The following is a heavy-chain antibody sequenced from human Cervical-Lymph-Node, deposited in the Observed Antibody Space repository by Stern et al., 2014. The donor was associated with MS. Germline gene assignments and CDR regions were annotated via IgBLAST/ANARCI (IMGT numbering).Heavy chain of an antibody. CDR1: GGTFSSIE. Sequence: MQLVESGAEVMQPGSSMKVSCKASGGTFSSIEISWVRQAPGQGLEWLGGISPLFGTTNYARQVQGRVTIVADESTNTVNMELSRLRSEDTAVYYCVRDQGGIAASWGQGTLVTVSS. D-gene: IGHD6-13*01. J-gene: IGHJ4*02. V-gene: IGHV1-69*01. CDR3: VRDQGGIAAS. CDR2: ISPLFGTT.